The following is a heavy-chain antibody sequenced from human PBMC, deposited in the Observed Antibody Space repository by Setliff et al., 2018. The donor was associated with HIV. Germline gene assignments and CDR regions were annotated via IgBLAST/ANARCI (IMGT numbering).Heavy chain of an antibody. CDR3: ARGRNRNYVVYGMDV. Sequence: KPSETLSLTCTVPGPSINIHYWSWIRQSPGKGFEWIGYIYSTGSTNYNPSLQSRVTISMVASRNQFSLKVTSVTAADTAVYYCARGRNRNYVVYGMDVWGQGTTVTVSS. D-gene: IGHD1-7*01. V-gene: IGHV4-59*11. CDR1: GPSINIHY. J-gene: IGHJ6*02. CDR2: IYSTGST.